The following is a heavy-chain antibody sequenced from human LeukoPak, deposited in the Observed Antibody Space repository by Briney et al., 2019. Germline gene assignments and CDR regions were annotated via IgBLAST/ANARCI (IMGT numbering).Heavy chain of an antibody. D-gene: IGHD3-10*01. J-gene: IGHJ6*02. V-gene: IGHV3-48*02. Sequence: GGSLRLSCAASGFSLSSNSMNWVRQAPGKGLDWVSYISSGSSTIYYADSVKGRFTISRDNAKNSLYLQMNSLRDEDTAVYYCARASGSGSGTYYYYAMDVWGQGTTVTVSS. CDR1: GFSLSSNS. CDR3: ARASGSGSGTYYYYAMDV. CDR2: ISSGSSTI.